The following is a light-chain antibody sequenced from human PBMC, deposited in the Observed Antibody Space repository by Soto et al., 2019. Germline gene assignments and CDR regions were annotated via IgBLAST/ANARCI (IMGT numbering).Light chain of an antibody. Sequence: QSVLTQPPSVSRAPGQRVTISCTGSSSNIGAGYDVHWYHQLPGTAPRLLIYDNSFRPSGVPDRFSGSKSGTSASLAIAGLQADDEADYYCQSYDNSLNNYVFGTGTKVTVL. CDR2: DNS. CDR1: SSNIGAGYD. V-gene: IGLV1-40*01. J-gene: IGLJ1*01. CDR3: QSYDNSLNNYV.